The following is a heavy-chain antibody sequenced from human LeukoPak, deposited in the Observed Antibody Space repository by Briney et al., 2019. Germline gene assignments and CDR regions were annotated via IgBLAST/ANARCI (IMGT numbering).Heavy chain of an antibody. CDR2: ISYDGSNK. Sequence: PGRSLRLSCAASGFTFSNYDMHWVRQAPGKGLEWVAVISYDGSNKYYADSVKGRFTISRDNSKNTLFLQMNSPRAKDTAVYYCARVSGGNSPTDYWGQGTLVTVSS. D-gene: IGHD4-23*01. J-gene: IGHJ4*02. V-gene: IGHV3-30*03. CDR1: GFTFSNYD. CDR3: ARVSGGNSPTDY.